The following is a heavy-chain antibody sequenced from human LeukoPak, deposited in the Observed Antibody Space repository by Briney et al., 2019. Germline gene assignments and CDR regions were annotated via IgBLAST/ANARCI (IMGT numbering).Heavy chain of an antibody. CDR2: IYYSGST. D-gene: IGHD3-10*02. CDR3: ARKNCHIFGDAFDI. V-gene: IGHV4-31*03. J-gene: IGHJ3*02. Sequence: SETLSLTCTVSGGSISSGGYYWSWIRQHPGKGLEWIGYIYYSGSTYYNPSLKSRVTISVDTSKNQFSLKPSSVTAADTAVYYCARKNCHIFGDAFDIWGQGTMVTVSS. CDR1: GGSISSGGYY.